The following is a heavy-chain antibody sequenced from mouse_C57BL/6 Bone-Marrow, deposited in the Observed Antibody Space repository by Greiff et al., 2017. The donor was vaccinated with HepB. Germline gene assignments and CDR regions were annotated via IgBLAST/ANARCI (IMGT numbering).Heavy chain of an antibody. CDR2: SRNKANDYTT. CDR3: ARDAIGYDYDWYFDV. V-gene: IGHV7-1*01. Sequence: EVKLVESGGGLVQSGRSLRLSCATSGFTFSDFYMEWVRQAPGKGLEWIAASRNKANDYTTEYSASVKGRFIVSRDTSQSIIYLQMNALRAEDTAIYYCARDAIGYDYDWYFDVWGTGTTVTVSS. D-gene: IGHD2-4*01. CDR1: GFTFSDFY. J-gene: IGHJ1*03.